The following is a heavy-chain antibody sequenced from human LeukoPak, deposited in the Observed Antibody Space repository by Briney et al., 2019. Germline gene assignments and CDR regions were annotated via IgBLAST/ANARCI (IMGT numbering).Heavy chain of an antibody. D-gene: IGHD3-16*02. Sequence: ASVKVSCKASGYTFTGKYMHWVRQAPGQGLEWMGWINPNSGGTNYAQKFQGRVTMTRDTSISTAYMELSRLRSDDTAVYYCARADGYDYVWGSYRLDYWGQGTLVTVSS. V-gene: IGHV1-2*02. CDR3: ARADGYDYVWGSYRLDY. CDR1: GYTFTGKY. CDR2: INPNSGGT. J-gene: IGHJ4*02.